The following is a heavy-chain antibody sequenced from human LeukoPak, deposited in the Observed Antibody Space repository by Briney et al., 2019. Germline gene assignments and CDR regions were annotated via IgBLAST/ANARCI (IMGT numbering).Heavy chain of an antibody. Sequence: GGSLRLSCAASGFTFSSYSMNWVRQAPGKGLEWVSSISSSSGYIYYADSVKGRFTISRDNAKNSLYLQMNSLRAEDTAVYYCARAEDLDTAMVPYYYGMDVWGQGTTVTVSS. V-gene: IGHV3-21*01. CDR1: GFTFSSYS. CDR3: ARAEDLDTAMVPYYYGMDV. J-gene: IGHJ6*02. D-gene: IGHD5-18*01. CDR2: ISSSSGYI.